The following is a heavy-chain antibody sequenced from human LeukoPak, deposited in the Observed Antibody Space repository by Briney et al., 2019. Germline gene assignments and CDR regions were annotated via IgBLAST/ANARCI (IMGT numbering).Heavy chain of an antibody. CDR2: IYPGDSDT. V-gene: IGHV5-51*01. CDR1: GYSFTSYW. Sequence: GESLKISFKGSGYSFTSYWIGWVRQMPGKGLEWMGIIYPGDSDTRYSPSFQGQVTISADKSISTAYLQWSSLKASDTAMYYCARRGAGRYCSGGSCYSGWFDPWGQGTLVTVSS. CDR3: ARRGAGRYCSGGSCYSGWFDP. J-gene: IGHJ5*02. D-gene: IGHD2-15*01.